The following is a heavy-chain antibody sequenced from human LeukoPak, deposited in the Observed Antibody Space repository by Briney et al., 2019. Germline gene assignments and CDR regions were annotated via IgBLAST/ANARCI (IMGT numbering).Heavy chain of an antibody. V-gene: IGHV4-59*01. J-gene: IGHJ4*02. D-gene: IGHD3-3*01. Sequence: SETLSLTCTVSGGSIRSYYWSWIRQPPGQGLEWIGYIYFSGSTSYNPSLKSRVAISVVRSKNQFSLKLSSVGAADTAVYYCARSYDTNFDYWGQGTLVTVSS. CDR1: GGSIRSYY. CDR2: IYFSGST. CDR3: ARSYDTNFDY.